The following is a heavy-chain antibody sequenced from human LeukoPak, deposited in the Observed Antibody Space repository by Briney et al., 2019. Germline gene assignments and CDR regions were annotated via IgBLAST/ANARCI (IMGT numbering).Heavy chain of an antibody. CDR1: GFTFSSYS. V-gene: IGHV3-21*01. CDR3: ARVTPTGDFDY. D-gene: IGHD7-27*01. Sequence: GGSLRLSCAASGFTFSSYSMNWVRQAPGKGLEWVSSISSSSSYIYYADSVKGRSTISRDNAKNSLYLQMNSLRAEDTAVYYCARVTPTGDFDYWGKGPLVTVSS. CDR2: ISSSSSYI. J-gene: IGHJ4*02.